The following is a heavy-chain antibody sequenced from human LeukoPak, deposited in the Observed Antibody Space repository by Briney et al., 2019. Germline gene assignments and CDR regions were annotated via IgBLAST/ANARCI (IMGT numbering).Heavy chain of an antibody. CDR1: GFTFSSYG. CDR3: AKDLKGLSGSYNYYYYGMDV. Sequence: GGSLRLSCAASGFTFSSYGMHWVRQAPGKGLEWVAVISYDGSNKYYADSVKGRFTISRDNSKNTLYLQMNSLRAEDTAVYYCAKDLKGLSGSYNYYYYGMDVWGQGTTVTVSS. CDR2: ISYDGSNK. J-gene: IGHJ6*02. V-gene: IGHV3-30*18. D-gene: IGHD3-10*01.